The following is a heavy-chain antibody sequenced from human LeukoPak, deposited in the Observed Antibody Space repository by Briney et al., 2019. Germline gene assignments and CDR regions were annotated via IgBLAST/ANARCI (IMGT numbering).Heavy chain of an antibody. CDR2: ITRSSSTI. CDR3: ATADRGAFDI. V-gene: IGHV3-48*01. Sequence: GGSLRLSCAVSGFTFSWYSMNWVRQALGKGLEWLSYITRSSSTIYYADSVKGRFTISRDNAKNSLYLQMNSLRVDDTAVYYCATADRGAFDIWGQGTMVIVSS. CDR1: GFTFSWYS. J-gene: IGHJ3*02.